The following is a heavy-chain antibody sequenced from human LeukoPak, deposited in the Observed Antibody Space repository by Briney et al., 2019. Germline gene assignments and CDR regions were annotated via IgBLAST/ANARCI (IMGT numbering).Heavy chain of an antibody. J-gene: IGHJ3*02. Sequence: ASVKVSCKASGYTFTSYAMNWVRQAPGQGLEWMGWINTNTGNPTYAQGFTGRFVFSLDTSVSTAYLQISSLKAEDTAVYYCARDFTYYYDSSGYLRPDAFDIWGQGTMVTVSS. V-gene: IGHV7-4-1*02. CDR3: ARDFTYYYDSSGYLRPDAFDI. CDR2: INTNTGNP. D-gene: IGHD3-22*01. CDR1: GYTFTSYA.